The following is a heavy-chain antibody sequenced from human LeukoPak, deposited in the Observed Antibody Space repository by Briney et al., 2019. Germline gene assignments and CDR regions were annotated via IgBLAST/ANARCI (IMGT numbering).Heavy chain of an antibody. CDR2: IYPSSGGA. J-gene: IGHJ4*02. D-gene: IGHD2/OR15-2a*01. CDR3: ARDLPFED. Sequence: ASVKVSCKASGYTFTNYHMHWVRQAPGQGLEWMGRIYPSSGGANYAQKFQGRITLTTDTSINTAYMELSRLRFDDTAVYYCARDLPFEDWGQGTLVTVSS. V-gene: IGHV1-2*06. CDR1: GYTFTNYH.